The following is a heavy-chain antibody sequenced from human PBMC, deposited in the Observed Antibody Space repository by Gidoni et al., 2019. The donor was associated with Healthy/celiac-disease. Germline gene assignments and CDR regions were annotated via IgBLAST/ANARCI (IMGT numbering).Heavy chain of an antibody. D-gene: IGHD3-3*01. V-gene: IGHV4-34*01. J-gene: IGHJ5*02. Sequence: KGLEWIGEINHSGSTNYNPSLKSRVTISVDTSKNQFSLKLSSVTAADTAVYYCARGGFIRFLEWLSSYWFDPWGQGTLVTVSS. CDR2: INHSGST. CDR3: ARGGFIRFLEWLSSYWFDP.